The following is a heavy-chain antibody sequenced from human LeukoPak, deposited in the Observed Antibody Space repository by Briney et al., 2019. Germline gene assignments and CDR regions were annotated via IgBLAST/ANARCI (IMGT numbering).Heavy chain of an antibody. Sequence: GTSLRLSCVASGFTFADHAMHWVRRAPGQGLEWVTGISGGNDGIVYAASVRGRFTVSRDNAKNTLYLQMNRLRAEDTAFYYCARDDYNTLGYNFHYWGQGTLVTVSS. CDR1: GFTFADHA. D-gene: IGHD1-1*01. J-gene: IGHJ4*02. CDR3: ARDDYNTLGYNFHY. CDR2: ISGGNDGI. V-gene: IGHV3-9*01.